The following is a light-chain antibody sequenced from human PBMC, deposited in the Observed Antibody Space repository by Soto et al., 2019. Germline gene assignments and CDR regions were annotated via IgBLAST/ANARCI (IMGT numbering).Light chain of an antibody. CDR1: HRMXSDY. CDR3: QQYGSATST. J-gene: IGKJ5*01. V-gene: IGKV3-20*01. Sequence: IVLTHCAGSLSLSPGERATLSCKASHRMXSDYSAWYWQNPGQSPCLLXACATEMATGSPDRLSGSGSGTDFTLTISRLDAEDFAAYYFQQYGSATSTFGQGTRLEI. CDR2: CAT.